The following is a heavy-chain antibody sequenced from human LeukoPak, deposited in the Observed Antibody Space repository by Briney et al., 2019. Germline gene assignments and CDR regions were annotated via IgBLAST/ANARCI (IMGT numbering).Heavy chain of an antibody. V-gene: IGHV3-23*01. CDR2: ISGSGETI. CDR1: GFQVRGSA. Sequence: GRSLRVYGAAPGFQVRGSAMACVRLTPGKGVEWVSSISGSGETIHIADSVKGRFVISRDNSKNTLTLLMNRLGAGDTAVYYCTKVVVSGSGDYFDSWGQGTLVTVSS. D-gene: IGHD2-15*01. CDR3: TKVVVSGSGDYFDS. J-gene: IGHJ4*02.